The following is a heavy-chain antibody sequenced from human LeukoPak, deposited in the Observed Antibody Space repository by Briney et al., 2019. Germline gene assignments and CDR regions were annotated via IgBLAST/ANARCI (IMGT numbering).Heavy chain of an antibody. V-gene: IGHV1-69*13. J-gene: IGHJ6*04. D-gene: IGHD3-10*01. Sequence: SSVKVSCEASGGSLSRYPISWVRQAPGQGLEGMGGIIPFFGIVDYAQKFQARVTITADESTNTAYMELRSLRSEDTAGYYCAKGLEITMIRGVRGYYDYAMDVWGKGTTVTVSA. CDR1: GGSLSRYP. CDR3: AKGLEITMIRGVRGYYDYAMDV. CDR2: IIPFFGIV.